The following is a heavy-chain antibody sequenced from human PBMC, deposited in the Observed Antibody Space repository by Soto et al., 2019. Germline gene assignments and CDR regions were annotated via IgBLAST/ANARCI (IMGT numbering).Heavy chain of an antibody. CDR1: GFTFSSYA. Sequence: QVQLVESGGGVVQPGRSLRLSCAASGFTFSSYAMHWVRQAPGKGLEWVAVISYDGSNKYYADSVKGRFTISRDNSKNPQYLQMTSLRAEDTAVYYCASPESGYSYGFFDYWGQGTLVTVSS. J-gene: IGHJ4*02. V-gene: IGHV3-30-3*01. D-gene: IGHD5-18*01. CDR2: ISYDGSNK. CDR3: ASPESGYSYGFFDY.